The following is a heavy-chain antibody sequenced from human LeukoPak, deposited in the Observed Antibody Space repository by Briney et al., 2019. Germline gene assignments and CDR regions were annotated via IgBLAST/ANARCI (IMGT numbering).Heavy chain of an antibody. Sequence: PGGSLRLSCAPSGFTFSSYEMNWVRQAPGKGLEWVSYISSSGSTIYYADSVKGRFTISRDNAKNSLYLQMNSLRAEDTAVYYCARDRCSGGSCGLDYWGQGTLVTVSS. J-gene: IGHJ4*02. CDR1: GFTFSSYE. CDR3: ARDRCSGGSCGLDY. D-gene: IGHD2-15*01. V-gene: IGHV3-48*03. CDR2: ISSSGSTI.